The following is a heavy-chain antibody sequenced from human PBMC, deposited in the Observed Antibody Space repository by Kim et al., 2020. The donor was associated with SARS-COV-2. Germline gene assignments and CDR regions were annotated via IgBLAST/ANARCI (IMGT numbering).Heavy chain of an antibody. Sequence: GGSLRLSCAASGFTFSSYSMNWVRQAPGKGLEWVSYISSSSSTIYYADSVKGRFTISRDNAKNSLYLQMNSLRDEDTAVYYCARALELYYYDSSGYYFDYWGQGTLVTVSS. D-gene: IGHD3-22*01. V-gene: IGHV3-48*02. CDR3: ARALELYYYDSSGYYFDY. CDR2: ISSSSSTI. CDR1: GFTFSSYS. J-gene: IGHJ4*02.